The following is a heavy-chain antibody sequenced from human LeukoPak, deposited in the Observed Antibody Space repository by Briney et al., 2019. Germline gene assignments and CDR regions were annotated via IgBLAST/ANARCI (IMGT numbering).Heavy chain of an antibody. CDR3: ARGAYCSGTSCHVGYYGMDV. CDR1: GFTFSDYE. V-gene: IGHV3-48*03. CDR2: ISSSATTI. J-gene: IGHJ6*02. Sequence: GGSLRLSCSASGFTFSDYEMNWVRQAPGKGLEWVSYISSSATTIYYADSARGRFTISRDNAKNSLYLQMHSLRAEDTALYYCARGAYCSGTSCHVGYYGMDVWGQGTTVTVSS. D-gene: IGHD2-2*01.